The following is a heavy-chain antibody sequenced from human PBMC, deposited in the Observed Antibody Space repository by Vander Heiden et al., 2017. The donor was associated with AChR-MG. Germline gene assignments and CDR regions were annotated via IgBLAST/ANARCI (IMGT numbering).Heavy chain of an antibody. V-gene: IGHV3-30-3*01. D-gene: IGHD6-19*01. J-gene: IGHJ4*02. CDR2: ISYDGSNK. CDR3: ARDGDSSGWFDY. CDR1: GFTFSSYA. Sequence: QVQLVESGGGVVQPGRSLSLSCAASGFTFSSYAMHWVRQAPGKGLEWVAVISYDGSNKYYADSVKGRFTISRDNSKNTLYLQMNSLRAEDTAVYYCARDGDSSGWFDYWGQGTLVTVSS.